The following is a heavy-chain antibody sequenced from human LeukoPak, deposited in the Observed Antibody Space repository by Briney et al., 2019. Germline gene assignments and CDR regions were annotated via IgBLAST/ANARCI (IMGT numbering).Heavy chain of an antibody. CDR3: ARDGNGCSGGSCYRSLDV. Sequence: ETLSLTCTVSGGSISSYYWSWIRQPPGKGLEWIGYIYYSGSTNYNPSLKSRVTISVDTSKNQFSLKLSSVTAADTAVYYCARDGNGCSGGSCYRSLDVWGKGTTVTVSS. CDR2: IYYSGST. J-gene: IGHJ6*04. CDR1: GGSISSYY. D-gene: IGHD2-15*01. V-gene: IGHV4-59*01.